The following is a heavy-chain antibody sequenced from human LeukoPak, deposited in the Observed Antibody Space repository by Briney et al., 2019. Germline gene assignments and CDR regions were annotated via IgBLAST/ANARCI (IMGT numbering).Heavy chain of an antibody. CDR1: GVSINSGGYY. D-gene: IGHD6-13*01. V-gene: IGHV4-31*03. CDR3: ARETAAAGQNFDY. J-gene: IGHJ4*02. CDR2: IYYRGST. Sequence: SEALSLNCTVSGVSINSGGYYWTWIRQHPGKGLEWIGYIYYRGSTYYNPSLKSRVTISVDTSENQFSLKLNSVTAADTSVYCCARETAAAGQNFDYWGQGTLVTVSS.